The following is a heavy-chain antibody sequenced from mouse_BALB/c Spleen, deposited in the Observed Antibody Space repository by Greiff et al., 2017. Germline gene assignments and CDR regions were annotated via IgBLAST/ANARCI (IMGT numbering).Heavy chain of an antibody. D-gene: IGHD2-4*01. V-gene: IGHV10-3*03. Sequence: EADGGLVQPKGSLKLSCAASGFTFNTYAMHWVCQAPGKGLEWVARIRSKSNNYATYYADSVKDRFTISRDDSQSMLYLQMNNLKTEDTAMYYCVRESRYDYFAYWGQGTLVTVSA. CDR3: VRESRYDYFAY. CDR1: GFTFNTYA. CDR2: IRSKSNNYAT. J-gene: IGHJ3*01.